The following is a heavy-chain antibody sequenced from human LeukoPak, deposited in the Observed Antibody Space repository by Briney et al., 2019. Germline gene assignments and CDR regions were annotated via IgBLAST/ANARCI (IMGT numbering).Heavy chain of an antibody. CDR2: IIPILGIA. CDR1: GGTFSSYA. D-gene: IGHD6-19*01. Sequence: ASVKVSCKASGGTFSSYAISWVRQAPGQGLEWMGRIIPILGIANYAQKFQGRVTITADKSTSTAYMELSSLRSEDTAVYYCARDGTGYSSGYYYYYYGMDAWGQGTTVTVSS. CDR3: ARDGTGYSSGYYYYYYGMDA. J-gene: IGHJ6*02. V-gene: IGHV1-69*04.